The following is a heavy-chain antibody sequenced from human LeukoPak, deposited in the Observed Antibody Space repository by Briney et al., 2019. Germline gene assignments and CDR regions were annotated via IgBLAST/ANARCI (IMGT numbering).Heavy chain of an antibody. CDR2: IKQDGSEK. V-gene: IGHV3-7*01. CDR3: ASTRRSQSLSPFFDY. Sequence: GGSLRLSCAASGFTVSSNYMSWVRQAPGKGLEWVANIKQDGSEKYYVDSVKGRFTISRDNAKNSLYLQMNSLRAEDTAVYYCASTRRSQSLSPFFDYWGQGTLVTVSS. J-gene: IGHJ4*02. D-gene: IGHD3-10*01. CDR1: GFTVSSNY.